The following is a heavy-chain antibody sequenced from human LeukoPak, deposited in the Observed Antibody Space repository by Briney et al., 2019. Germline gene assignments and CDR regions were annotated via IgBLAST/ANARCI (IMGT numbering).Heavy chain of an antibody. CDR1: GFTFSSYW. J-gene: IGHJ4*02. CDR2: IKRDGSEK. D-gene: IGHD3-10*01. Sequence: PGGSLRLSCAASGFTFSSYWMTWVRQAPGKGLEWVANIKRDGSEKHYVDSVKGRFTISRDNAKNSMFLQMNSLRAEDTAVYYCARADGSGSYTVDYWGQGTLVTVSS. CDR3: ARADGSGSYTVDY. V-gene: IGHV3-7*03.